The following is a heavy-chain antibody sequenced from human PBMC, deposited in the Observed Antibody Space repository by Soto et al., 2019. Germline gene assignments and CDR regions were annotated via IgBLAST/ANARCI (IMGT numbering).Heavy chain of an antibody. J-gene: IGHJ5*02. D-gene: IGHD2-15*01. V-gene: IGHV1-69*10. CDR3: ARGVWDCSGGYCSGWLDP. CDR1: VGSFSSYA. CDR2: IVPLFDII. Sequence: SVXVSFKTSVGSFSSYAIIWVRQAPGQGLEWMGWIVPLFDIIDYAQRFQGRVTISADKSTSTAYMELGSLRSEDTALYYCARGVWDCSGGYCSGWLDPWGQGTLVTVSS.